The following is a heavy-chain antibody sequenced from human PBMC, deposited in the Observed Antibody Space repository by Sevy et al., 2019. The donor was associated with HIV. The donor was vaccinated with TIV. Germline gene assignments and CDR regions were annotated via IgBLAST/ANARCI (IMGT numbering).Heavy chain of an antibody. J-gene: IGHJ6*02. CDR3: AMVSGWHLRYGLDV. CDR2: MNTNTGNT. Sequence: ASVKVSCEASGFNFRSYDIYWVRQAPGQGLEWMGWMNTNTGNTGFAQKFQGRVTMTRNSSISTAYMELSNLRSEDTAVYYCAMVSGWHLRYGLDVWGQGTTVTVSS. D-gene: IGHD6-19*01. CDR1: GFNFRSYD. V-gene: IGHV1-8*02.